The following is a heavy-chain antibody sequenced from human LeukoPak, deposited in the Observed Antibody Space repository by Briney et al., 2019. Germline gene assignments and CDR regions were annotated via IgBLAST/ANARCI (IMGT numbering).Heavy chain of an antibody. CDR2: ISYDGSNK. CDR3: AKDFGDGYNLDGY. J-gene: IGHJ4*02. Sequence: GGSLRLSCAASGFTFSSYGMHWVRQAPGKGLEWVAVISYDGSNKYYADSVKGRFTISRDNSKNTLYLQMNSLRAEDTAVYYCAKDFGDGYNLDGYWGQGTLVTVSS. V-gene: IGHV3-30*18. CDR1: GFTFSSYG. D-gene: IGHD5-24*01.